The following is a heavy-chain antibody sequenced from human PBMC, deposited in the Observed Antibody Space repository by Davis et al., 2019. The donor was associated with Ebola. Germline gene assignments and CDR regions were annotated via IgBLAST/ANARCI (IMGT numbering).Heavy chain of an antibody. D-gene: IGHD1-20*01. V-gene: IGHV3-11*04. J-gene: IGHJ3*02. CDR1: GFTFSDYY. Sequence: GESLKISCAASGFTFSDYYMSWIRQAPGKGLEWVSYISSRGSNIYYADSVKGRFTISRDNAKNSLYLQMNSLRAEDTAVYYCAKSRNWNDRGDAFDIWGQGTMVTVSS. CDR3: AKSRNWNDRGDAFDI. CDR2: ISSRGSNI.